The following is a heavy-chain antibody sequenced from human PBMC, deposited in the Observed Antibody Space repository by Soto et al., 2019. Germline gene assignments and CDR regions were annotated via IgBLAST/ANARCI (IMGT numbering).Heavy chain of an antibody. CDR1: GFTFSSYA. J-gene: IGHJ4*02. V-gene: IGHV3-23*01. Sequence: PGGSLRLSCAASGFTFSSYAMSWVRQAPGKGLEWVSAISGSGGSTYYADSVKGRFTISRDNSKNTLYLQMNSLRAEDTAVYYCAKDPPSYCSSTSCYALPFDYWGQGTLVTVSS. D-gene: IGHD2-2*01. CDR3: AKDPPSYCSSTSCYALPFDY. CDR2: ISGSGGST.